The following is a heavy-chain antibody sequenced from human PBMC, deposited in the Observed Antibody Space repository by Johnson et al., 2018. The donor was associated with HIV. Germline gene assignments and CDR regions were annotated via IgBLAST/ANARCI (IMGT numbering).Heavy chain of an antibody. CDR3: ARKGDAFDI. CDR2: IKQDGSEK. Sequence: MQLVESGGGLIQPGGSLRLSCVASVFTFSRNWMSWVRQAPGKWLEWVANIKQDGSEKYYVDSVKGRFTISRDNAKNSLYLQMDSLRAEDTAVYYCARKGDAFDIWGQGTMVIVSS. V-gene: IGHV3-7*03. J-gene: IGHJ3*02. CDR1: VFTFSRNW.